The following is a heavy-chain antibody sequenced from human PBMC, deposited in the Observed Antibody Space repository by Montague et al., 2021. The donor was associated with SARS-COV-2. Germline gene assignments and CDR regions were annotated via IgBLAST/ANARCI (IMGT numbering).Heavy chain of an antibody. J-gene: IGHJ4*02. CDR3: ARDNYDYVWGSYRYIY. CDR2: ISYDGSNQ. V-gene: IGHV3-30*04. Sequence: SLRLSCAAYGFTFSSYAMHWVRQAPFKGLEWVAVISYDGSNQYDXDSXQGRFTISRDNSKNTLYLQMNSLRAEDTAVYYCARDNYDYVWGSYRYIYWGQGTLVTVSS. D-gene: IGHD3-16*02. CDR1: GFTFSSYA.